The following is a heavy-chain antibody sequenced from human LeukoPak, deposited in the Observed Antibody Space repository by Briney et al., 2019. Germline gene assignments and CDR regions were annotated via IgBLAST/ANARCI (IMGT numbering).Heavy chain of an antibody. J-gene: IGHJ3*02. Sequence: PGRSLTLSCAASGFTFSTYGMHWVRQAPGKGLEWVAVISYDGSNEYYADSVKGRFTISRDNSKNTLYLQMNSLRAEDTAVYYCTRDQRKYCSRTTCFVFDIWGQGTVVSVSS. CDR3: TRDQRKYCSRTTCFVFDI. CDR1: GFTFSTYG. CDR2: ISYDGSNE. V-gene: IGHV3-30*03. D-gene: IGHD2-2*01.